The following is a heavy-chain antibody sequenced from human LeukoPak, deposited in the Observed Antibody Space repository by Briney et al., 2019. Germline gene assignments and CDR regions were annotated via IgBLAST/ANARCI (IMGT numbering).Heavy chain of an antibody. D-gene: IGHD1-1*01. Sequence: VATVKVSCKASGGTFSSYAISWVRQAPGQGLEWMGGIIPIFGTANYAQKFQGRVTITADESTSTAYMELSSLRSEDTAVYYCARGNWNDVDYWGQGTLVTVSS. CDR1: GGTFSSYA. J-gene: IGHJ4*02. V-gene: IGHV1-69*13. CDR3: ARGNWNDVDY. CDR2: IIPIFGTA.